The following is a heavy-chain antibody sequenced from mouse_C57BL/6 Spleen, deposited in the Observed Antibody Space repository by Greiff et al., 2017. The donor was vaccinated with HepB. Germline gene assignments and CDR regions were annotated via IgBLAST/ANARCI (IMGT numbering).Heavy chain of an antibody. Sequence: QVQLKQSGAELVRPGASVTLSCKASGYTFTDYEMHWVKQTPVHGLEWIGAIDPETGGTAYNQKFKGKAILTADKSSSTAYMELRSLSSEDSAVYYCTHCAWFAYWGQGTLVTVSA. CDR3: THCAWFAY. CDR2: IDPETGGT. J-gene: IGHJ3*01. V-gene: IGHV1-15*01. CDR1: GYTFTDYE.